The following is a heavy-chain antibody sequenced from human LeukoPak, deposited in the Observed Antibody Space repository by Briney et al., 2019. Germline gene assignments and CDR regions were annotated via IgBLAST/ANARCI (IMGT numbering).Heavy chain of an antibody. V-gene: IGHV5-51*01. Sequence: GESLKISCQGSGYIFTRYWIGRVRQLPAQSLEWMGVIYPGDSDTRYSPSFQGQVTISADKSISTAYLQWSSLKASDTAMYYCARQCEAAALDAFDIWGQGTMVTVSS. CDR1: GYIFTRYW. D-gene: IGHD6-13*01. CDR2: IYPGDSDT. CDR3: ARQCEAAALDAFDI. J-gene: IGHJ3*02.